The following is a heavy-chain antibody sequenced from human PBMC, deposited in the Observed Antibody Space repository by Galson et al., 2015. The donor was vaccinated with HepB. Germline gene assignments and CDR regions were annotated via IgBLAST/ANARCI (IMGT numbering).Heavy chain of an antibody. Sequence: SLRLSCAASGFFFSDYNMNWVRQAPGKGLEWVSAIYSSGSVYYAGSLKGRSTISRDNAKNSLDLQMNSLRAEDTAVYYCARDLLAVSPSATNYMDVWGKGTTVTVSS. V-gene: IGHV3-69-1*01. J-gene: IGHJ6*03. CDR3: ARDLLAVSPSATNYMDV. CDR1: GFFFSDYN. CDR2: IYSSGSV. D-gene: IGHD2-15*01.